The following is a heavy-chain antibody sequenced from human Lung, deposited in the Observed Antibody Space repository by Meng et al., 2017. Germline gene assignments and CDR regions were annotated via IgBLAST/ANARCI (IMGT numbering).Heavy chain of an antibody. CDR2: INAGSENT. Sequence: QVHLVQSGAEVKKPGASVKVSCKASGYTFTNYAMHWVRQAPGQGLEWMGWINAGSENTEYSQKFQGRVTLTRDTSATTAYMELRSLKSEDTAIYYCARDIVVMFGELTTLDSWGQGTLVTVSS. CDR3: ARDIVVMFGELTTLDS. D-gene: IGHD3-10*02. CDR1: GYTFTNYA. V-gene: IGHV1-3*01. J-gene: IGHJ4*02.